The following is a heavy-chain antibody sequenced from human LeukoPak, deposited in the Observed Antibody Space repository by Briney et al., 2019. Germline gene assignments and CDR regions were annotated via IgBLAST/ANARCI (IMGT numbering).Heavy chain of an antibody. CDR2: INHSGST. D-gene: IGHD3-16*02. Sequence: SETLSLTCAVYGGSFSGYYWSWIRQPPGKGLEWIGEINHSGSTNYNPSLKSRVTISVDTSKNQFSLTLSSVTAADTAVYYCARGAKVITFGGVIGLYYFDYWGQGTLVTVSS. J-gene: IGHJ4*02. CDR1: GGSFSGYY. V-gene: IGHV4-34*01. CDR3: ARGAKVITFGGVIGLYYFDY.